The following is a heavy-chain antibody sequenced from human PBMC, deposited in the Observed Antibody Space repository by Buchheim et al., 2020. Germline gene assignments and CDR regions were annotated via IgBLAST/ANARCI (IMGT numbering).Heavy chain of an antibody. D-gene: IGHD3-10*01. J-gene: IGHJ4*02. CDR1: GFTFSSYW. Sequence: EVQLVEFGGGLVQPGGSLRLSCAASGFTFSSYWMHWVRQAPGKGLVWVSRVNSDGSSTSYADSVKGRFTISRDNARNTLSLQMNSLRAEDTAVYYCARASYYYGSGSYYTVSHYFDYWGQGTL. V-gene: IGHV3-74*01. CDR3: ARASYYYGSGSYYTVSHYFDY. CDR2: VNSDGSST.